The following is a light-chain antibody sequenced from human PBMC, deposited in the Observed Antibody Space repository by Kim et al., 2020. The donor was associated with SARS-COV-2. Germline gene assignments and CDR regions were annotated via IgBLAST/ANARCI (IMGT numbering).Light chain of an antibody. V-gene: IGLV3-25*03. Sequence: SPGQTARITCSGDTLPEKQTYWYQQKSGQPPLLVIYKDNERPSGIPGRFSGSSSGTTVTLTISGVQAEDDADYYCQSADGSGTYVFGTGTKVTVL. CDR2: KDN. CDR3: QSADGSGTYV. J-gene: IGLJ1*01. CDR1: TLPEKQ.